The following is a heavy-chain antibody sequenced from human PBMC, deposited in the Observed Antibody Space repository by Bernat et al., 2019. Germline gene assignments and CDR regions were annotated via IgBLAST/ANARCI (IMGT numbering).Heavy chain of an antibody. V-gene: IGHV1-46*01. Sequence: LVQSGAEVKKPGASVKVSCKASGYTFTSYYMHWVRQAPGQGLEWMGIINPSGGSTSYAQKFQGRVTMTRDTSTSTVYMELSSLRSEDTAVYYCARDPSLGWELLNPDYWGQGTLVTVSS. CDR3: ARDPSLGWELLNPDY. D-gene: IGHD1-26*01. CDR2: INPSGGST. CDR1: GYTFTSYY. J-gene: IGHJ4*02.